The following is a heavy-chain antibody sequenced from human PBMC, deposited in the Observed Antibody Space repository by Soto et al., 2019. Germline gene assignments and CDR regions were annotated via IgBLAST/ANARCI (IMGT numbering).Heavy chain of an antibody. CDR3: AREFWEAAGGYYYYYGMDV. Sequence: QVQLVQSGAEVKKPGASVKVSCKASGYTFTGYYTHWVRQAPGQGLEWMGWINPNSGGTNYAQKFQGRVTMTRDTSISTAYMELSRLRSDDTAVYYCAREFWEAAGGYYYYYGMDVWGQGTTVTVSS. CDR2: INPNSGGT. D-gene: IGHD6-13*01. V-gene: IGHV1-2*02. J-gene: IGHJ6*02. CDR1: GYTFTGYY.